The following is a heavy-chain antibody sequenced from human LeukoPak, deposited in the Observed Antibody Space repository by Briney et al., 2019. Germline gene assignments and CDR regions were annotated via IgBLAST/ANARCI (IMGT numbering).Heavy chain of an antibody. V-gene: IGHV4-30-4*01. CDR3: ARGYYDVLTNYPKNFDQ. J-gene: IGHJ4*02. CDR1: GXSIISADHY. CDR2: IFYSGST. D-gene: IGHD3-9*01. Sequence: PSETLSLTCTVSGXSIISADHYWSWIRQPPGKGLEFIGYIFYSGSTYYNPSLKSRLTISVDTSKNQFSLKLSSVTAADTAVYYCARGYYDVLTNYPKNFDQWGQGTLVTVSS.